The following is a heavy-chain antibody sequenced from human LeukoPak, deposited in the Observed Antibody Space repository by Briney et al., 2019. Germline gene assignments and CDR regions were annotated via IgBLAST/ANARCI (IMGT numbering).Heavy chain of an antibody. CDR3: ARANADYDILTGYYPSHFDY. D-gene: IGHD3-9*01. Sequence: PSETLSLTCTVSGGSISSYYWSWIRQPPGKGLEWIGYIYYSGSTNYNPSLKSRVTISVDTSKNQFSLKLSSVTAADTAVYYCARANADYDILTGYYPSHFDYWGQGTLVTVSS. J-gene: IGHJ4*02. CDR1: GGSISSYY. CDR2: IYYSGST. V-gene: IGHV4-59*01.